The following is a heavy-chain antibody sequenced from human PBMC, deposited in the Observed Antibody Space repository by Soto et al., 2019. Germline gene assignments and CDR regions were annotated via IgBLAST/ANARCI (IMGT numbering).Heavy chain of an antibody. CDR3: ARENSYFDY. CDR2: ISAYNANA. V-gene: IGHV1-18*01. CDR1: GYTFRNFG. Sequence: QLQLLQSGAEVKKPRASVKVTCKASGYTFRNFGISLLRQSTGQGLEWLGWISAYNANANYAQKFQGRLTMTADTSTSTAYMELRSLRSDDTAVYSCARENSYFDYWGQGTLVTVSS. J-gene: IGHJ4*02.